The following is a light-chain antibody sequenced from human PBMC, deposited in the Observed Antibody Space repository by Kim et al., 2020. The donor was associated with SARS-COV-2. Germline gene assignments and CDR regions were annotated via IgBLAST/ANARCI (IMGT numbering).Light chain of an antibody. CDR2: GKN. CDR1: SLRTYY. CDR3: HSRDSDGNHQL. V-gene: IGLV3-19*01. Sequence: SSELTQDPAVSVALGQTVRISCQGDSLRTYYASWYQQKPGQAPILVLYGKNNRPSGIPDRFSGSSSGNTASLTITGAQAEDEADYYCHSRDSDGNHQLFGGGTKVTVL. J-gene: IGLJ2*01.